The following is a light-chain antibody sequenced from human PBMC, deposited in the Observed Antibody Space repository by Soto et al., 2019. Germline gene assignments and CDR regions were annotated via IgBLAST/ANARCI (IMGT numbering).Light chain of an antibody. CDR2: GAS. J-gene: IGKJ2*01. CDR1: QSGPTTS. V-gene: IGKV3D-20*01. Sequence: PGERVTLSCGATQSGPTTSIVWYQHRPGLAPRLLVDGASRRATGIPDRFSGGGSHLIISRLEPEDFAVYYCQLYGDSPPYTFGQGTKVEI. CDR3: QLYGDSPPYT.